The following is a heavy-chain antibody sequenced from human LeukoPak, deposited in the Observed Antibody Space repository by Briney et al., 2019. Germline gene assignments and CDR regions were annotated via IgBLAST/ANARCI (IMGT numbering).Heavy chain of an antibody. CDR3: AKGDGIAVAYTIFDY. CDR1: GFTFSSYA. Sequence: GGSLRLSCAASGFTFSSYAMSWVRQAPGKGLEWVSAISGSGGSTYYADSVKGRFTISRDNSKNTLYLQINSLRAEDTAVYYCAKGDGIAVAYTIFDYWGQGTLVTVSS. J-gene: IGHJ4*02. D-gene: IGHD6-19*01. V-gene: IGHV3-23*01. CDR2: ISGSGGST.